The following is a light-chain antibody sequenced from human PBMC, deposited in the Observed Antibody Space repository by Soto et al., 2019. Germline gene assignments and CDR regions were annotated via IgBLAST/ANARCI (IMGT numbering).Light chain of an antibody. Sequence: EVVLTQSPGTLSLSPGERATLSCRASQSVSSSDLAWYQQKPGQAPRLLISGASNRATVTPDRFSGSGSGTDFTLTITSLEPEDFAVFYCHQYGISPPTFGQGTKVEI. CDR3: HQYGISPPT. CDR1: QSVSSSD. CDR2: GAS. J-gene: IGKJ1*01. V-gene: IGKV3-20*01.